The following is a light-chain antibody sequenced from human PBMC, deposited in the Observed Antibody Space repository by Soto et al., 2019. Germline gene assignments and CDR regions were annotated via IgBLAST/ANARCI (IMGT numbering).Light chain of an antibody. CDR3: SSYAGSRNFV. V-gene: IGLV2-8*01. Sequence: SVLTQPPSASGSPGQSVTISCTGTSSDVGGCNYVSWYQQHPGKAPKLMIYEVSKRPSGVPDRFSGSKSGNTASLTVSGLQAEDEADYYCSSYAGSRNFVFGTGSKVTVL. J-gene: IGLJ1*01. CDR2: EVS. CDR1: SSDVGGCNY.